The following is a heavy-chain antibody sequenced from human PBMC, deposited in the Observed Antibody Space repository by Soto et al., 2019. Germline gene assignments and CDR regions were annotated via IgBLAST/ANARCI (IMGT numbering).Heavy chain of an antibody. CDR3: VKDESINWYSGHFRH. CDR2: INWNSGSI. CDR1: GFTFDDYA. D-gene: IGHD6-13*01. J-gene: IGHJ1*01. Sequence: GGSLRLSCAASGFTFDDYAMHWVRQVPGKGLEWVSGINWNSGSIGYADSVKGRFAITRDNAKNSLHLQMNSLRAEDTAFYYCVKDESINWYSGHFRHWGQGTLVTVSS. V-gene: IGHV3-9*01.